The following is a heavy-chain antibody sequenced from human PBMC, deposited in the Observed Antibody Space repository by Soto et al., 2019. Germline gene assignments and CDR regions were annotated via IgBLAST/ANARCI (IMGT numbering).Heavy chain of an antibody. CDR2: ISYDGSNK. Sequence: PGGSVGLSCAASGFTFSSYGMQWVRQAPGKGLEWVAVISYDGSNKYYADSVKGRFTISRDNSKNTLYLQMNSLRAEDTAVYYSAKDLGCQFEGPGYYYYMDFWGKGTTVTVSS. CDR1: GFTFSSYG. V-gene: IGHV3-30*18. J-gene: IGHJ6*03. D-gene: IGHD3-10*01. CDR3: AKDLGCQFEGPGYYYYMDF.